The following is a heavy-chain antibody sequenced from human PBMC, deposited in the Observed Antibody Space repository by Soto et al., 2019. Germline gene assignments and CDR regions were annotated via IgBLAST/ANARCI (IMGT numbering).Heavy chain of an antibody. CDR2: IYTSGST. CDR1: GGSISSSSYY. Sequence: PSETLSLTCTVSGGSISSSSYYWGWIRPPAGKGLEWIGRIYTSGSTNYNPSLKSRVTMSVDTSKNQFSLKLSSVTAADTAAYYCARQLELRGFDPWGQGTLVTVSS. J-gene: IGHJ5*02. V-gene: IGHV4-61*02. D-gene: IGHD1-7*01. CDR3: ARQLELRGFDP.